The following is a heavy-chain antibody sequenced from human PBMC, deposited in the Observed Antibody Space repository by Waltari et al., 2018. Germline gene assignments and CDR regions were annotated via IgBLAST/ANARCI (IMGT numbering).Heavy chain of an antibody. V-gene: IGHV3-53*01. CDR1: GGSFSGYY. CDR3: ARDRSSGYYAFDI. J-gene: IGHJ3*02. Sequence: VQLQQWGAGLLKPSETLSLTCAVYGGSFSGYYWSWIRQPPGKGLEWVSVIYSGGSTYYADSVKGRFTISRDNSKNTLYLQMNSLRAEDTAVYYCARDRSSGYYAFDIWGQGTMVTVSS. CDR2: IYSGGST. D-gene: IGHD3-22*01.